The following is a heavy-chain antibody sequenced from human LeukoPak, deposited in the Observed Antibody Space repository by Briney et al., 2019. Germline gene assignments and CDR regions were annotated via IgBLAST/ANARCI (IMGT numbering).Heavy chain of an antibody. D-gene: IGHD3-10*01. J-gene: IGHJ4*02. CDR2: INPNGGET. Sequence: GASVKVSCKASGYTFMDSYMHWVRQAPGQRPEWMAWINPNGGETHYAQKFRGRVILTLDTSISTAYMELNSLQYDDSAIYYCARDLTAGSSDYWGPGTLVTVS. V-gene: IGHV1-2*02. CDR1: GYTFMDSY. CDR3: ARDLTAGSSDY.